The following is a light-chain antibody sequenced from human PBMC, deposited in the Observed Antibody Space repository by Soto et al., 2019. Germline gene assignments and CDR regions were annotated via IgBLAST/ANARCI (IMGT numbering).Light chain of an antibody. V-gene: IGKV3-11*01. CDR3: QQCSSWPYT. CDR1: QSVSRY. J-gene: IGKJ2*01. Sequence: EIVLTQSPATLSLSPGERVTLSCRASQSVSRYLAWYQQKPGQAPRLLIYDASTRATGIPARFSGSGSGTDVSLTISSLAPEDFAVYYCQQCSSWPYTFGQGTKLDFK. CDR2: DAS.